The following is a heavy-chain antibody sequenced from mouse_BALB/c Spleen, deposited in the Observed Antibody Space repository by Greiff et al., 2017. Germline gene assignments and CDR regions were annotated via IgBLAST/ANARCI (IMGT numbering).Heavy chain of an antibody. CDR2: ISSGSSTI. V-gene: IGHV5-17*02. CDR1: GFTFSSFG. Sequence: EVQLVESGGGLVQPGGSRKLSCAASGFTFSSFGMHWVRQAPEKGLEWVAYISSGSSTIYYADTVKGRFTISRDNPKNTLFLQMTSLRSEDTARYYCARDYRYDRGAMDYWGQGTSVTVSS. CDR3: ARDYRYDRGAMDY. J-gene: IGHJ4*01. D-gene: IGHD2-14*01.